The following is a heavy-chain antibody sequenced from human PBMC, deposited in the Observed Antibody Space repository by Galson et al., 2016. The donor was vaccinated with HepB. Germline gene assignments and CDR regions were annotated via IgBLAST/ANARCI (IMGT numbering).Heavy chain of an antibody. J-gene: IGHJ6*04. Sequence: SLRLSCAVSGFTFRNVWMSWVRQAPGKGLECVGRVKSKTDGGTLDYAAPVKGRFTISRDDSKNTLYLQMNSLKSEDTAIYYCTTDSDPRSSYYYYYYTMDVWGKGTTVTVSS. CDR3: TTDSDPRSSYYYYYYTMDV. CDR2: VKSKTDGGTL. D-gene: IGHD6-19*01. CDR1: GFTFRNVW. V-gene: IGHV3-15*01.